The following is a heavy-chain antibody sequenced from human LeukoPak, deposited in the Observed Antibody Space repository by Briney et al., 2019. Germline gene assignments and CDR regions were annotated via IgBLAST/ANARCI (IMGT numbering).Heavy chain of an antibody. CDR3: ARRYGSGSYRGGYYFDY. J-gene: IGHJ4*02. V-gene: IGHV4-39*07. CDR1: GGSISSSSYY. CDR2: IYYSGST. D-gene: IGHD3-10*01. Sequence: SETLSPTCTVSGGSISSSSYYWGWIRQPPGKGLEWIGSIYYSGSTYYNPSLKSRVTISVDTSKNQFSLKLSSVTAADTAVYYCARRYGSGSYRGGYYFDYWGQGTLVTVSS.